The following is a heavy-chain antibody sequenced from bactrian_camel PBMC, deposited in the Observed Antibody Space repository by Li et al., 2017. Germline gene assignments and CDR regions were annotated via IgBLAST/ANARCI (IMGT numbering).Heavy chain of an antibody. CDR2: IDSEGTT. D-gene: IGHD1*01. CDR3: AASRICWNPTFTTSRYVF. V-gene: IGHV3S53*01. CDR1: GYTFRRFC. J-gene: IGHJ4*01. Sequence: HVQLVESGGGSVQAGGSLSLSCAASGYTFRRFCMGWFRQAPGKEREIVATIDSEGTTTYAESVKGRFTISRDGAKYTVALVMNNLTPEDTGTYYCAASRICWNPTFTTSRYVFWGQGTQVTVS.